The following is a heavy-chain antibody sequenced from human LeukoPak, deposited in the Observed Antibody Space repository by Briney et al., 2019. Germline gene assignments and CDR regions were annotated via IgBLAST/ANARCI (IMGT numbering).Heavy chain of an antibody. V-gene: IGHV3-48*03. Sequence: PGGALRLSCAASGFTFSSYEMNWGRQAPGKGLEWVSYISSSGSTIYYADAVKGRFTISRDNAKNSLYLQMNSLRAEDTAVYYYARDWEQLATGLDYWGQGTLVTVSS. CDR1: GFTFSSYE. J-gene: IGHJ4*02. D-gene: IGHD6-6*01. CDR2: ISSSGSTI. CDR3: ARDWEQLATGLDY.